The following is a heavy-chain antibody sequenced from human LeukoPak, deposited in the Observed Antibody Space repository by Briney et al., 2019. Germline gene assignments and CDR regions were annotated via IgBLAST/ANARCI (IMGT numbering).Heavy chain of an antibody. CDR1: GFTFSSYS. CDR2: ISSSSSTI. D-gene: IGHD3-22*01. CDR3: ARVRRGDYYDSSGPRNWFDP. Sequence: GGSLRLSCAASGFTFSSYSMNWVRQAPGKGLEWVSYISSSSSTIYYADSVKGRFTISRDNAKNSLYLQMNSLRAEDTAVYYCARVRRGDYYDSSGPRNWFDPWGQGTLVTVSS. J-gene: IGHJ5*02. V-gene: IGHV3-48*04.